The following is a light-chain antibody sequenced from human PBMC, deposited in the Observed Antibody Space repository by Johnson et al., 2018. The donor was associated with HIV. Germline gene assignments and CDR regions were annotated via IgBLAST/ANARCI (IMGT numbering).Light chain of an antibody. CDR1: SSNIGNNY. J-gene: IGLJ1*01. CDR2: GNN. CDR3: GTWDSSLSAYV. Sequence: QSMLTQPPSVSAAPGQKVTISCSGSSSNIGNNYVSWYQQFPGTAPKLLIYGNNKRPSGIPDRFSGSKSGTSATLGITGLQTGDEANYYCGTWDSSLSAYVFGGGTQVTVL. V-gene: IGLV1-51*01.